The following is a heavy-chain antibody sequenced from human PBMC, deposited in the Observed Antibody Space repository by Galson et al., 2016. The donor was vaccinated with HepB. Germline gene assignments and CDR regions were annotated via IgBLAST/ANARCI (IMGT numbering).Heavy chain of an antibody. CDR2: IWHDGSNQ. Sequence: SLRLSCAASGFIFSNYSMHWVRQAPGKGLEWVAVIWHDGSNQYYAESVKGRFTISRDNSKNTLFLQMNSLRAEDTAVYYCVRSLAHCLSTSCYVVETWGQGTLVTVSS. CDR1: GFIFSNYS. CDR3: VRSLAHCLSTSCYVVET. J-gene: IGHJ5*02. V-gene: IGHV3-33*01. D-gene: IGHD2-2*01.